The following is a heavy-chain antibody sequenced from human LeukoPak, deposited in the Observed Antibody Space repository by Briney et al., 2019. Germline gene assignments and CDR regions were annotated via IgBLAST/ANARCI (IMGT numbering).Heavy chain of an antibody. D-gene: IGHD1-14*01. CDR1: GFTVSSNY. V-gene: IGHV3-53*01. CDR2: IYSGGST. J-gene: IGHJ3*02. Sequence: GGSLRLSCAASGFTVSSNYMSWVRQAPGKGLEWVSVIYSGGSTYYADSVKGRFTISRDNSKNTLFLQMDSLRAGDTAVYYCARDMSPWESRNPDAFDIWGQGTMVTVSS. CDR3: ARDMSPWESRNPDAFDI.